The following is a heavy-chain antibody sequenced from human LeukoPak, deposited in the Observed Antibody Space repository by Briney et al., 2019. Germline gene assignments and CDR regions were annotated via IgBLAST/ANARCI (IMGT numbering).Heavy chain of an antibody. CDR1: GGSFSGYY. D-gene: IGHD2-15*01. V-gene: IGHV4-34*01. Sequence: SETLSLTCAVYGGSFSGYYWSWIRQPPGKGLEWIGEINHSGSTNYNPSLKSRVTISVDTSKNQFSLKLSSVTAADTAVYYCARLGRGGFSRHWFDPWGQGTLVTVSS. CDR3: ARLGRGGFSRHWFDP. J-gene: IGHJ5*02. CDR2: INHSGST.